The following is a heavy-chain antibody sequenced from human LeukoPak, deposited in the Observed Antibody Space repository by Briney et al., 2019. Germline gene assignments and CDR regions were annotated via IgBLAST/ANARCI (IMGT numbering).Heavy chain of an antibody. CDR3: AKGDYGDYNAFDI. Sequence: GRSLRLSCAASGFTFSSYGMHWVRQAPGKGLERVAVISYDGSNKYYADSVKGRFTISRDNSKNTLYLQMNSLRAEDTAVYYCAKGDYGDYNAFDIWGQGTMVTVSS. V-gene: IGHV3-30*18. D-gene: IGHD4-17*01. J-gene: IGHJ3*02. CDR1: GFTFSSYG. CDR2: ISYDGSNK.